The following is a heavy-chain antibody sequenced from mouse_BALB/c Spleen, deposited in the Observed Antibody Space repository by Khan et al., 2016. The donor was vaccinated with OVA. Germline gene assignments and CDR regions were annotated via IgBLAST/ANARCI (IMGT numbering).Heavy chain of an antibody. V-gene: IGHV1-7*01. Sequence: QVQLKQSGAELATPAASVKMSCKASGYTFTTYWMHWVKQRPGQGLEWIGYINPTSGYTDYNEKFKERAILSAVKSSSTAYMQRSSLTYEDSAVYYCTKDRIDYWGQGTTLTVSS. CDR3: TKDRIDY. J-gene: IGHJ2*01. CDR2: INPTSGYT. CDR1: GYTFTTYW.